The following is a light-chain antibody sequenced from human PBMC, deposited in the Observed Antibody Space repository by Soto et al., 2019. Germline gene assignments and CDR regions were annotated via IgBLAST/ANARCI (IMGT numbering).Light chain of an antibody. CDR2: KVS. V-gene: IGKV2-30*02. CDR3: MQGTHWPIT. J-gene: IGKJ5*01. Sequence: VVITHSPLSLPVTLLHPDSISCRSNQSLVHSDGIAYFSWFQQRPGRSPRRLIYKVSNRDSGVPARFSGSGSGTDFALKISRVEAEDVGVYYCMQGTHWPITFGQGTRLENK. CDR1: QSLVHSDGIAY.